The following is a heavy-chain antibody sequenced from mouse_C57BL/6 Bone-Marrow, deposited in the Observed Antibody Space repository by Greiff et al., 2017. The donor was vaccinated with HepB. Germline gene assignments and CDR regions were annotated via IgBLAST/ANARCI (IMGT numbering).Heavy chain of an antibody. CDR2: INPGGGGT. J-gene: IGHJ2*01. D-gene: IGHD1-1*01. CDR3: ARWGVYYHDY. V-gene: IGHV1-54*01. Sequence: QVQLQQSGAELVRPGTSVKVSCKASGYAFTNYLIEWVKQRPGQGLEWIGVINPGGGGTNYNEKFKGKATLTADKSSITAYLQLSSLTSEDSAVYFCARWGVYYHDYWGQGTTLTVSS. CDR1: GYAFTNYL.